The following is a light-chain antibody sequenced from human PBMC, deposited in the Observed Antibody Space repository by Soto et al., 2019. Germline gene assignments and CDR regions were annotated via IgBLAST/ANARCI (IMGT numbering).Light chain of an antibody. CDR3: TAWDGSLSVWV. Sequence: QSVLTQPPSASGTPGQRVTISCSGSSSNIGRNYVYWYQQLRGTAPKLLIYRNNQRPSGVPDRFSGSKSGTSASLAISGLRSEDEADYYCTAWDGSLSVWVFGGGTKLTVL. J-gene: IGLJ3*02. CDR1: SSNIGRNY. V-gene: IGLV1-47*01. CDR2: RNN.